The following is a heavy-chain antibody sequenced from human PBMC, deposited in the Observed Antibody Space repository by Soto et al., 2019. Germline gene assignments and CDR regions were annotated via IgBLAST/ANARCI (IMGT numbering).Heavy chain of an antibody. CDR3: AKGLTGTTSGNY. CDR2: ISTGGSRT. Sequence: PGGSLRLSCGASGFSFSIYPMNWVRQAPGKGLEWVSGISTGGSRTYYADSVKGRFPISRDNSKNTLYLQMNSLRAEDTGVYYCAKGLTGTTSGNYWGQGTLVTVSS. J-gene: IGHJ4*02. V-gene: IGHV3-23*01. D-gene: IGHD1-20*01. CDR1: GFSFSIYP.